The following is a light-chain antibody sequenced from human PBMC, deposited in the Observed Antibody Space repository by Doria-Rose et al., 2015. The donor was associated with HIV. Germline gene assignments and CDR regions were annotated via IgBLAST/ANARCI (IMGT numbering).Light chain of an antibody. CDR3: QQTYSSPPWT. CDR2: AAS. CDR1: QTVSTY. J-gene: IGKJ1*01. V-gene: IGKV1-39*01. Sequence: DIRMTQSPSSLSASIGDRVTITCRARQTVSTYLNWFQQEPGKAPKLLIYAASRLQSGVPSRFSGSGSGTDFTLTISGLQPGDFATYYCQQTYSSPPWTFGQGTMVEMK.